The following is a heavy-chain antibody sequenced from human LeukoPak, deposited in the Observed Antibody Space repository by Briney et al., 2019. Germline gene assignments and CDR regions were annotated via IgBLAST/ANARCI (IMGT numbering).Heavy chain of an antibody. Sequence: PSETLSLTCAVYGGSFSGYYWSWIRQPPGKGLEWIGEINHSGSTNYNPSLKSRVTISVDTSKNQFSLKLSSVTAADTAVYYCAREARGGTTFLSRWFDPWGQGTLVTVSS. V-gene: IGHV4-34*01. CDR2: INHSGST. J-gene: IGHJ5*02. CDR3: AREARGGTTFLSRWFDP. CDR1: GGSFSGYY. D-gene: IGHD1-7*01.